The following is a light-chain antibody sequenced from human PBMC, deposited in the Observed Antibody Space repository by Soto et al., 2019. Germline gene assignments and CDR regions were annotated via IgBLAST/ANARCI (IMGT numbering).Light chain of an antibody. Sequence: QSVLTQPPSVSGAPGQRVTISCTGSSSNIGAVYDVHWYQQLPGTAPKLLIYGTSNRPSGVPDRFSGSKSGTSASLAITGLQAEEEADYYCQSYDSNLSVVFGGGTKLTVL. V-gene: IGLV1-40*01. CDR2: GTS. CDR1: SSNIGAVYD. J-gene: IGLJ2*01. CDR3: QSYDSNLSVV.